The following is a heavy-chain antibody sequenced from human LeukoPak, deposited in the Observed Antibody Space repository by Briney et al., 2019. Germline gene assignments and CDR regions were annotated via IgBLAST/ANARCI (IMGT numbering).Heavy chain of an antibody. V-gene: IGHV3-23*01. J-gene: IGHJ6*03. D-gene: IGHD2-2*01. CDR1: GFTFSSYA. CDR3: AKDHAVVFDFVVPAAMDYYYYYMDV. Sequence: PGGSLRLSCAASGFTFSSYAMSWVRQAPGKGLEWVSAISGSGGSTYYADSVKGRFTISRDNSKNTLYLQMNSLRAEDTAVYYCAKDHAVVFDFVVPAAMDYYYYYMDVWGQGTLVTVSS. CDR2: ISGSGGST.